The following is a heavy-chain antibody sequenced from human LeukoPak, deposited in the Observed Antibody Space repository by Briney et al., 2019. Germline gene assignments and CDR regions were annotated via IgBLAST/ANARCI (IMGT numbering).Heavy chain of an antibody. V-gene: IGHV4-4*07. J-gene: IGHJ4*02. CDR2: IYTSGST. D-gene: IGHD3-10*01. CDR1: GGSISSYY. Sequence: SETLSLTCTVSGGSISSYYWSWIRQPAGKGLEWIGRIYTSGSTNYNPSLKSRVTMSVDTSKNQFSLKLSSVTAADTAVYYCARSSPRRFGESPPKIPFDYWGQGTLVTVSS. CDR3: ARSSPRRFGESPPKIPFDY.